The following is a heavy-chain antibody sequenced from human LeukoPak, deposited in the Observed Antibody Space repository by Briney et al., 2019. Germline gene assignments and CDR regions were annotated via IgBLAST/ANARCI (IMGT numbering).Heavy chain of an antibody. V-gene: IGHV4-4*07. CDR2: IYTSGST. D-gene: IGHD3-3*01. CDR3: ARHGTIFGVVTPFDY. Sequence: SETLSLTCTVSGGSISSYYWSWIRQPAGKGLEWIGRIYTSGSTNYNPSLKSRVTMSVDTSKNQFSLKLSSVTAADTAVYYCARHGTIFGVVTPFDYWGQGTLVTVSS. J-gene: IGHJ4*02. CDR1: GGSISSYY.